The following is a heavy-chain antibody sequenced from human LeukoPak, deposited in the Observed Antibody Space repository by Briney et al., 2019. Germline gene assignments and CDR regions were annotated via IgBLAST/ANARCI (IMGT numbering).Heavy chain of an antibody. CDR2: ISVYNGNT. Sequence: GASVKVSCKASGYTFTSYGISWVRQAPGQGLEWMGWISVYNGNTNYAQKLQGRVIMTTDTSTSTAYMELRSLRSDDTAVYYCARDWRLGSSFDYWGQGTLVTVSS. CDR3: ARDWRLGSSFDY. CDR1: GYTFTSYG. J-gene: IGHJ4*02. D-gene: IGHD2-21*02. V-gene: IGHV1-18*01.